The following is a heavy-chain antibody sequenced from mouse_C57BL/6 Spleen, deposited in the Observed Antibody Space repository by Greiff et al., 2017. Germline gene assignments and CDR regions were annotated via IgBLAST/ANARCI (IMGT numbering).Heavy chain of an antibody. CDR3: ARSHYGSGHDC. CDR1: GYTFTSYW. Sequence: VQLQQPGAELVMPGASVKLSCKASGYTFTSYWMHWVKQRPGQGLEWIGEIDPSYSYTNYNQKFKGKSTLTVDKSSSTAYMQLSSLTSEDAAVYYYARSHYGSGHDCWGQGTTLTVSS. V-gene: IGHV1-69*01. D-gene: IGHD1-1*01. CDR2: IDPSYSYT. J-gene: IGHJ2*01.